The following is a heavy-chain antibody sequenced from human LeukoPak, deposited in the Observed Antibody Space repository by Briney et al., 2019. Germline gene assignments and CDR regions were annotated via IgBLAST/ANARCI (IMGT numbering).Heavy chain of an antibody. V-gene: IGHV6-1*01. J-gene: IGHJ6*02. Sequence: SQTLSLTCAISGDSVSSNSAAWNWIRQSPSRGLEWLGRTYYRSKWYNDYAVSVKSRITINPDTSKNQFSLQLNSVTPEDTALYYCAKDSGCSSTSCYSYYYGMDVWGQGTTVTVSS. CDR2: TYYRSKWYN. D-gene: IGHD2-2*01. CDR1: GDSVSSNSAA. CDR3: AKDSGCSSTSCYSYYYGMDV.